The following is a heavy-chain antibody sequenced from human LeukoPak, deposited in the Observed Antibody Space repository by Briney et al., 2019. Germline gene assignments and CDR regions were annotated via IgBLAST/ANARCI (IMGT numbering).Heavy chain of an antibody. V-gene: IGHV1-2*02. CDR1: GYTFTGYY. CDR3: ARSSTGTTLAYYYYGMDV. CDR2: INPNSGGT. Sequence: ASVKVSCKASGYTFTGYYMHWVRQAPGQGLEWVGWINPNSGGTNYAQKFQGRVTMTRDTSISTAYMELSRLRSDDTAVYYCARSSTGTTLAYYYYGMDVWGQGTTVTVSS. D-gene: IGHD1-7*01. J-gene: IGHJ6*02.